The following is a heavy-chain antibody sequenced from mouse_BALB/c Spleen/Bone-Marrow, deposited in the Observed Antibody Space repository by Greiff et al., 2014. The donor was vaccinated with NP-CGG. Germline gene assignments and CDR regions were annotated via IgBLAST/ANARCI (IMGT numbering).Heavy chain of an antibody. CDR3: TRSYGSSYEYYFDY. CDR2: IYPSDSYT. D-gene: IGHD1-1*01. J-gene: IGHJ2*01. CDR1: GYTFTSHW. Sequence: VQLQQSGAELVRPGASVKLSCKASGYTFTSHWINWVKQRPGQGLEWIGNIYPSDSYTNYNQKFKDKATLTVDKSSSTAYMQLSSPTSEDSAVYYCTRSYGSSYEYYFDYWGQGTTLTVSS. V-gene: IGHV1-69*02.